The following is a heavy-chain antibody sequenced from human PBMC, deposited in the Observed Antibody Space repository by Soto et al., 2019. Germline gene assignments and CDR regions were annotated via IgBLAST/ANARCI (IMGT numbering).Heavy chain of an antibody. CDR3: AREAVSGRTGFDY. Sequence: ASVKVSCTASGYTFTSYGISWVRQAPGQGLEWMGWVNAYNGNTSYAQKFQGRVTMTTDTSTSTAYMELRSLRSDDTAVYYCAREAVSGRTGFDYWGQGTLVTVSS. J-gene: IGHJ4*02. CDR2: VNAYNGNT. CDR1: GYTFTSYG. V-gene: IGHV1-18*01. D-gene: IGHD6-19*01.